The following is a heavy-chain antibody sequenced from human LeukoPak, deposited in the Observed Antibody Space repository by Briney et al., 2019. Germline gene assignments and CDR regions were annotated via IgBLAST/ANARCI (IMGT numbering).Heavy chain of an antibody. V-gene: IGHV3-74*01. J-gene: IGHJ4*02. CDR3: ARFYDSSGYENSNDFDY. CDR1: GFTFSNYG. Sequence: GGSLRLSCAASGFTFSNYGMIWVRQAPGKGLEWVSRINSDGSSTSYADSVKGRFTISRDNAKNTLYLQMNSLRAEDTAVYYCARFYDSSGYENSNDFDYWGQGTLVTVSS. D-gene: IGHD3-22*01. CDR2: INSDGSST.